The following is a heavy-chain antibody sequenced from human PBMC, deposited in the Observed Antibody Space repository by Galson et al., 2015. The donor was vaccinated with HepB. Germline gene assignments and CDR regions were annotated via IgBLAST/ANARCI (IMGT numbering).Heavy chain of an antibody. J-gene: IGHJ6*03. CDR1: GGSISSYY. CDR3: ARAIRYCSSTSCPRYYYYYMDV. D-gene: IGHD2-2*01. CDR2: IYYSGST. Sequence: ETLSLTCTVSGGSISSYYWSWIRQPPGKGLEWIGYIYYSGSTNYNPSLKSRVTISVDTSKNQFSLKLSSVTAADTAVYYCARAIRYCSSTSCPRYYYYYMDVWGKGTTVTVSS. V-gene: IGHV4-59*12.